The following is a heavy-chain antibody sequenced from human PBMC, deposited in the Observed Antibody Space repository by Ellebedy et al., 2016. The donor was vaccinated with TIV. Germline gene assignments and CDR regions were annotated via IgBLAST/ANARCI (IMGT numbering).Heavy chain of an antibody. CDR1: GDTFTSYG. CDR2: ISAHNGNT. J-gene: IGHJ3*02. CDR3: ARDPRRLWFGEYHDAFDI. D-gene: IGHD3-10*01. Sequence: ASVKVSCKASGDTFTSYGISWVRQAPGQGLEWMGWISAHNGNTQFAKKFQGRVTMGTDTSTSTAYMELRSLRSDDTAVYYCARDPRRLWFGEYHDAFDIWGQGTMVTVSS. V-gene: IGHV1-18*01.